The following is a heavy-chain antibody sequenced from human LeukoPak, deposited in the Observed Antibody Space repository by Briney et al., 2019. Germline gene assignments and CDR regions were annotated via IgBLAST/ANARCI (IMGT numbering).Heavy chain of an antibody. Sequence: SETLSLTCTVSGGSISSSSYYWGWIRQPPGKGLEWIGSIYYSGSTYYNPSLKSRVTISVDTSKNQFSLKLSSVTAADTAVYYCARGVPEREGFDYWGQGTLVTVSS. CDR1: GGSISSSSYY. CDR2: IYYSGST. V-gene: IGHV4-39*07. CDR3: ARGVPEREGFDY. J-gene: IGHJ4*02. D-gene: IGHD1-1*01.